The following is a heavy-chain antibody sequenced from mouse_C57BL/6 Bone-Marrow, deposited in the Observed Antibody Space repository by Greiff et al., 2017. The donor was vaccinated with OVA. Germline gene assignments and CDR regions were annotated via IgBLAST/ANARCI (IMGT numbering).Heavy chain of an antibody. Sequence: VQLQQSGAELVRPGASVKLSCTASGFNIKDDYMHWVKQRPEQGLEWIGWIDPENGDTEYASKFQGKATITADTSSTTAYLQLSSLTSEDTAVYYCTTSGLRLGYFDYWGQGTTLTVSS. CDR1: GFNIKDDY. J-gene: IGHJ2*01. D-gene: IGHD1-2*01. V-gene: IGHV14-4*01. CDR2: IDPENGDT. CDR3: TTSGLRLGYFDY.